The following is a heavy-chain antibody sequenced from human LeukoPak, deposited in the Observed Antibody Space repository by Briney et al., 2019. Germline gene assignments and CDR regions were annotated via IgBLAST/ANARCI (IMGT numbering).Heavy chain of an antibody. CDR3: GKDKESCSGGSCYSSAFEI. J-gene: IGHJ3*02. CDR1: GFTFDDYA. V-gene: IGHV3-9*03. D-gene: IGHD2-15*01. CDR2: ISWNSGSI. Sequence: QPGRSLRLSCAASGFTFDDYAMHWARQAPGKGLEWVSGISWNSGSIGYADSVKGRFTISRDDAKNSLYLQMNSLRAEDMAIYYYGKDKESCSGGSCYSSAFEIWGQGTMVTVSS.